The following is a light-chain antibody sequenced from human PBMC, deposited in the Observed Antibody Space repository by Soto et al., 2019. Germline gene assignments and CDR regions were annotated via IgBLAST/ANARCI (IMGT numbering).Light chain of an antibody. Sequence: DIQMTQSPSTLSASVGDRVTITCRASQSISSWLAWYQQKPGKAPKLLIYRASSVESGVPSSFNGSGSGTEFTLTTSSLQTDDFATYYCQQYNSHPETFGQGTKVEIK. CDR2: RAS. CDR1: QSISSW. CDR3: QQYNSHPET. J-gene: IGKJ1*01. V-gene: IGKV1-5*03.